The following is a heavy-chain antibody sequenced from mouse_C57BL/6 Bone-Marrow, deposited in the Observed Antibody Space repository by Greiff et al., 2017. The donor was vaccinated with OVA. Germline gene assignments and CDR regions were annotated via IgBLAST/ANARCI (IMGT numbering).Heavy chain of an antibody. D-gene: IGHD2-3*01. Sequence: DVMLVESGGGLVQPGGSMKLSCVASGFTFSNYWMNWVRQSPEKGLEWVAQIRLKSDNYATHYAESVKGRFTISRDDSKSSVYLQMNNLRAEDTGIYYCTPHGYYVPLYAMDYWGQGTSVTVSS. CDR3: TPHGYYVPLYAMDY. J-gene: IGHJ4*01. V-gene: IGHV6-3*01. CDR1: GFTFSNYW. CDR2: IRLKSDNYAT.